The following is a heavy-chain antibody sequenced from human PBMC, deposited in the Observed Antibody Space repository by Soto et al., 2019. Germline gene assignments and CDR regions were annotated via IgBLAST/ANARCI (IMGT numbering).Heavy chain of an antibody. V-gene: IGHV1-69*06. CDR1: GGNFSSYA. D-gene: IGHD3-10*01. J-gene: IGHJ5*02. Sequence: QVQLVQSGAEVKKPGSSVKVSCKASGGNFSSYAISWVRQAPGQVLEWMGGIIPIFGTANYAQKFKGRVTITADKYTSTAYMELSSQRSEVTAVYYCARDRIVGELFKGGRLFDPWGQGTLVTVSS. CDR2: IIPIFGTA. CDR3: ARDRIVGELFKGGRLFDP.